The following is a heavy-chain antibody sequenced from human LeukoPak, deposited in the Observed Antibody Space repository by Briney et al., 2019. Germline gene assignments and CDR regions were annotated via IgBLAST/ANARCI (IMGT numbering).Heavy chain of an antibody. CDR2: ISNSGGST. CDR1: GFTFSSYV. J-gene: IGHJ4*02. V-gene: IGHV3-23*01. Sequence: GGSLRLSCAASGFTFSSYVMSWVRRAPGKGLEWVSSISNSGGSTYYADSVKGRFTISRDSSKNTLYLQMNSLKAEDTAVYYCAKEGFDSWGQGTLVTVSS. CDR3: AKEGFDS.